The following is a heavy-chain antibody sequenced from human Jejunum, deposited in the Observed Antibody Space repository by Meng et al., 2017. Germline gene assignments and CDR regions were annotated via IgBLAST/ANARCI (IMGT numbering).Heavy chain of an antibody. J-gene: IGHJ5*02. CDR1: GGSISSRSYY. V-gene: IGHV4-39*01. D-gene: IGHD5-18*01. CDR3: ARASYSYDSWFDP. CDR2: IYYNGKS. Sequence: QLQLQESGPGPVKPSETLSLSCTVSGGSISSRSYYWVWIRHPPGKGLEWIGQIYYNGKSYYNPSLKSRVTMSVDTSRSQFSLNLNTVTAADTAVYYCARASYSYDSWFDPWGQGTLVTVSS.